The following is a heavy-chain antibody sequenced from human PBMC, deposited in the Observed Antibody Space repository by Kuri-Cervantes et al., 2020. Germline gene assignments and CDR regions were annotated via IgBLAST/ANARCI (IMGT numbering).Heavy chain of an antibody. V-gene: IGHV3-74*01. CDR2: INSDGSST. Sequence: GESLKISCAASGFIVSSNYMSWVRQAPGKGLVWVSRINSDGSSTSYADSVKGRFTISRDNSKNTLYLQMNSLRAEDTAAYYCAKVTGSGSYYHLGHDASDIWGQGTMVTVSS. CDR3: AKVTGSGSYYHLGHDASDI. J-gene: IGHJ3*02. D-gene: IGHD3-10*01. CDR1: GFIVSSNY.